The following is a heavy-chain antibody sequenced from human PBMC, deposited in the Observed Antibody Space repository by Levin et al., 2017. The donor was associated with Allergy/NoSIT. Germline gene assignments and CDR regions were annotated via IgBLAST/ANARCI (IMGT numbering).Heavy chain of an antibody. J-gene: IGHJ4*02. CDR1: GFTFSSYS. Sequence: GGSLRLSCAASGFTFSSYSMNWVRQAPGRGLEWVSLISTGSNYIYYADSVKGRFTISRDNAKNSLYLQMNSLRAEDTAVYYCATLGVATVVTPGFDYWGQGTLVTVSS. CDR2: ISTGSNYI. V-gene: IGHV3-21*01. CDR3: ATLGVATVVTPGFDY. D-gene: IGHD4-23*01.